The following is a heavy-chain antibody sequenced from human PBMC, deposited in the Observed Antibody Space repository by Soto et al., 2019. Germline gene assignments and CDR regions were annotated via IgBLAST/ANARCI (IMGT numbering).Heavy chain of an antibody. Sequence: EVQLVESGGGLVKPGGSLRLSCAASGFTFSSYSMNWVRQAPGKGLEWVSSISSSSSYIYYADSVKGRFTISRDNAKNSLYLQMNSLRDEDTAVYYCASIAAAGYYYYYGMDVWGQGTTVTVSS. CDR1: GFTFSSYS. J-gene: IGHJ6*02. D-gene: IGHD6-13*01. CDR3: ASIAAAGYYYYYGMDV. CDR2: ISSSSSYI. V-gene: IGHV3-21*01.